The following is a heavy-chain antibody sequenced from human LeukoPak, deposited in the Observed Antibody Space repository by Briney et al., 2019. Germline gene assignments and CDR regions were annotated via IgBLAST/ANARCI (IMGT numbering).Heavy chain of an antibody. CDR3: AKAPLLWFGELSYYFDY. Sequence: GGSLRLSCAASGFTFSSYGMHWVRQAPGKGLEWVAVISYDGSNKYYADSVKGRFTISRDNSKNTLYLQMNSLRAEDTAVYYRAKAPLLWFGELSYYFDYWGQGTLVTVSS. CDR2: ISYDGSNK. J-gene: IGHJ4*02. CDR1: GFTFSSYG. D-gene: IGHD3-10*01. V-gene: IGHV3-30*18.